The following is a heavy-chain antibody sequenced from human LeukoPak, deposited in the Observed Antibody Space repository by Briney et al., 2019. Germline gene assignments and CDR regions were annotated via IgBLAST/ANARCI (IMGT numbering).Heavy chain of an antibody. V-gene: IGHV3-30-3*01. J-gene: IGHJ4*02. D-gene: IGHD1-26*01. CDR1: GFTFSSYA. CDR3: AREPQWELLPVVFYFDY. Sequence: PGGSLRLSCAASGFTFSSYAMHWVRQAPGKGLEWVAVISYDGSNKYYADSVKGHSKNTLYLQMNSLRAEDTAVYYCAREPQWELLPVVFYFDYWGQGTLVTVSS. CDR2: ISYDGSNK.